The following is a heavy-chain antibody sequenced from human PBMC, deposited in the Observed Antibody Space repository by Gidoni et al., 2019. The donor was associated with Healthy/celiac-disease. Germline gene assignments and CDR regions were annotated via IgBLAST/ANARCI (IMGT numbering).Heavy chain of an antibody. V-gene: IGHV1-8*01. J-gene: IGHJ3*02. CDR2: MNPNSGNT. CDR3: ARGRQYSSGWYNGAFDI. CDR1: GYIFTSYD. D-gene: IGHD6-19*01. Sequence: QVQLVQSGAEVKQPGASVKVSCKASGYIFTSYDINWVRQATGQGLEWMGWMNPNSGNTGYAQKFQGRVTMTRNTSISTAYMELSSLRSEDTAVYYCARGRQYSSGWYNGAFDIWGQGTMVTVSS.